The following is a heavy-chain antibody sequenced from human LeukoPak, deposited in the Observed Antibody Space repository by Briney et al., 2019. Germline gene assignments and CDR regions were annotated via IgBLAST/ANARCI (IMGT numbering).Heavy chain of an antibody. CDR2: ISSNGGST. J-gene: IGHJ4*02. CDR3: ARVMRPVYSSSWYSQDGTNGLDY. D-gene: IGHD6-13*01. CDR1: GFTFSSYA. Sequence: GGSLRLSCAASGFTFSSYAMHWVRQAPGKGLEYVSAISSNGGSTYYANSVKGRFTISRDNSKNTLYLQMGSLRAEDMAVYYCARVMRPVYSSSWYSQDGTNGLDYWGQGTLVTVSS. V-gene: IGHV3-64*01.